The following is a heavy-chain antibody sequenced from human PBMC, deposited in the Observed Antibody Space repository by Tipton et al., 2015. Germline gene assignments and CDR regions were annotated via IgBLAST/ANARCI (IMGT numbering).Heavy chain of an antibody. CDR1: GFTVSDYW. CDR3: VRGGVMVPFDY. Sequence: SLRLSCAASGFTVSDYWMSWVRQAPGKGLEWVANIKQDGSEKYYVDSVKGRFTISRDDSKNSLYLQMKSLKTEDTAVYYCVRGGVMVPFDYWGRGTLVTVSS. V-gene: IGHV3-7*03. D-gene: IGHD2/OR15-2a*01. J-gene: IGHJ4*02. CDR2: IKQDGSEK.